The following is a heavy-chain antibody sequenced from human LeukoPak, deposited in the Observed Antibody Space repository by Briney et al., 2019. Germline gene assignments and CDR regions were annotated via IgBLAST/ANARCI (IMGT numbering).Heavy chain of an antibody. J-gene: IGHJ6*03. Sequence: SETLSLTCTVSGGSISSGTYYWGWIRQPPGKGLEWIGSIYHSGSTYYNPSLKSRVTISVDTSKNQFSLKLSSVTAADTAVYYCARGYCSGGSCYSYYYYNYMDVWGKGTTVTVSS. CDR3: ARGYCSGGSCYSYYYYNYMDV. V-gene: IGHV4-39*07. D-gene: IGHD2-15*01. CDR2: IYHSGST. CDR1: GGSISSGTYY.